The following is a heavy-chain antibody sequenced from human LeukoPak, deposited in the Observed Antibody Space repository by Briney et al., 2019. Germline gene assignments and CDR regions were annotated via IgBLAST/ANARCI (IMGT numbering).Heavy chain of an antibody. CDR2: IYYSGST. CDR1: GGSIRSYY. Sequence: SETLSLTCTISGGSIRSYYWSWIRQPPGKGLEWIGYIYYSGSTNYNPSLKSRVTISVDTSKNQLSLKLSSVTAADTAVYYCARARVRGYGGYFDYWGQGTLVTVSS. V-gene: IGHV4-59*01. J-gene: IGHJ4*02. D-gene: IGHD5-18*01. CDR3: ARARVRGYGGYFDY.